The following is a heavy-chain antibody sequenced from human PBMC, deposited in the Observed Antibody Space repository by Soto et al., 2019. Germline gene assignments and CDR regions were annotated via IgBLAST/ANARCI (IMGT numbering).Heavy chain of an antibody. Sequence: SGPRWCTRTDPHTDLRLLWIPPLHLSYGCGLDPSAPGKALEWLALIYWDDDKRYSPSLKDRLAISKDTSSNQVVLTITNMDPGDTATYFCAHAGDYDLLTFDHWGPGTLVTVSS. D-gene: IGHD4-17*01. J-gene: IGHJ4*02. CDR3: AHAGDYDLLTFDH. V-gene: IGHV2-5*02. CDR1: IPPLHLSYG. CDR2: IYWDDDK.